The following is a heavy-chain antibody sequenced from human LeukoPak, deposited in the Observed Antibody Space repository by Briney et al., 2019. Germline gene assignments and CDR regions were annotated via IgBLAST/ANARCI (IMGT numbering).Heavy chain of an antibody. CDR3: AQGGWLRDYYYYGMDV. J-gene: IGHJ6*02. D-gene: IGHD3-22*01. Sequence: ASETLSLTCTVSGGSIRSYYWSWIRQPPGKGLEWIGYIYYSGSTNYNPSLKSRVTISVDTSKNQFSLKLSSVTAADTAVYYCAQGGWLRDYYYYGMDVWGQGTTVTVSS. V-gene: IGHV4-59*01. CDR2: IYYSGST. CDR1: GGSIRSYY.